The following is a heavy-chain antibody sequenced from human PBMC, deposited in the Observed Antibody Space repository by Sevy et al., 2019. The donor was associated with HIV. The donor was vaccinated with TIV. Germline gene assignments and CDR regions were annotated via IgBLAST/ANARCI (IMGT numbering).Heavy chain of an antibody. CDR2: INHSGST. V-gene: IGHV4-34*01. D-gene: IGHD6-6*01. Sequence: TLSLTCAVYGGSFSGYYWSWIRQPPGKGLEWIGEINHSGSTNYNPSLKSRVTISVDTSKNQFSLKLSSVTAADTAVYYCARAAARPRGDYYGMDVWGQGTTVTVSS. CDR1: GGSFSGYY. CDR3: ARAAARPRGDYYGMDV. J-gene: IGHJ6*02.